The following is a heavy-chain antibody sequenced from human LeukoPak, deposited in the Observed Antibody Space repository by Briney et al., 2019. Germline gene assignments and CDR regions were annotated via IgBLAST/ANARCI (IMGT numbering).Heavy chain of an antibody. J-gene: IGHJ3*02. CDR1: GYTFTGYY. CDR3: ARSIAVSGDDVFDI. V-gene: IGHV1-2*02. CDR2: INPNSGGT. Sequence: ASLKVPCKASGYTFTGYYMHWVRQAPGQGLEWMGWINPNSGGTNYTQQFQGRVTITRDTSISTAYMELSRLRSDDTAVYYCARSIAVSGDDVFDIWGQGTMVTVSS. D-gene: IGHD6-19*01.